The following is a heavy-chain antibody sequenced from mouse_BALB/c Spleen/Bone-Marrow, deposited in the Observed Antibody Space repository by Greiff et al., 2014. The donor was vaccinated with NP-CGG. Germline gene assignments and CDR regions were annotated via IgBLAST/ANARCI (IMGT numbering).Heavy chain of an antibody. D-gene: IGHD1-2*01. CDR3: ARITTATGAMDY. Sequence: QVQLKQSGPGLVAPSQSLSITCTVSGFSLTNYGVHWVRQPPGKGLEWLGVIWADGSTNYNSALMSRLSNSKDNSKSQVFFKMNSLQTDDTAMYYCARITTATGAMDYWGQGTSVTVSS. V-gene: IGHV2-9*02. CDR2: IWADGST. CDR1: GFSLTNYG. J-gene: IGHJ4*01.